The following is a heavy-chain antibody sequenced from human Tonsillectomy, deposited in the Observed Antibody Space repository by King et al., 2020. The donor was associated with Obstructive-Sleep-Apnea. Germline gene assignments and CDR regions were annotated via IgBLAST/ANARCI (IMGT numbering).Heavy chain of an antibody. J-gene: IGHJ6*02. CDR3: AREPPPYSRDYYGMDV. CDR2: ISAHNGNT. D-gene: IGHD4-11*01. CDR1: GYTFTSYG. Sequence: QLVQSGAEVKRPGASVKVSCKASGYTFTSYGISWVRQAPGQGLEWMGWISAHNGNTYYAQKVQGRVTMTTDTSTSTAYMELRSLRSDDTAVYYCAREPPPYSRDYYGMDVWGQGTTVTVSS. V-gene: IGHV1-18*01.